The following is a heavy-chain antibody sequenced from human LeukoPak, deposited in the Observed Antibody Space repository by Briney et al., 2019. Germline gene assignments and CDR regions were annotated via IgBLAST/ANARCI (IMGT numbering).Heavy chain of an antibody. CDR2: IKSESVGGAI. J-gene: IGHJ4*02. CDR1: GFTYSNAW. Sequence: GGSLRLSCVGSGFTYSNAWMTCVRQAPGKGLEWVGRIKSESVGGAIDYAAPVKGRFTISRDDSKNTVYLQMNSLKTEDTALYYCTTTYHYDSSGYSSYYWGQGTLVTVSS. D-gene: IGHD3-22*01. V-gene: IGHV3-15*01. CDR3: TTTYHYDSSGYSSYY.